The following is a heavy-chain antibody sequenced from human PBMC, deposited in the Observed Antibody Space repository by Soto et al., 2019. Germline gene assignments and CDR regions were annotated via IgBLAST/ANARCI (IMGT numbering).Heavy chain of an antibody. V-gene: IGHV4-34*01. CDR2: INHSGST. D-gene: IGHD3-22*01. CDR1: GGSFSGYY. CDR3: TGLFPYVSSGYHLNY. J-gene: IGHJ4*02. Sequence: SETLSLTCAVYGGSFSGYYWSWIRQPPGKGLEWIGEINHSGSTNYNPSLKSRVTISVDTSKNQFSLKLNSVTAADTAVFYCTGLFPYVSSGYHLNYLGQGTLVTVSS.